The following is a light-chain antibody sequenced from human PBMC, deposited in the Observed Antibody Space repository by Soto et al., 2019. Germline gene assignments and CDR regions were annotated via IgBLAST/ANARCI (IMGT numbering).Light chain of an antibody. CDR3: QQANSFPLT. V-gene: IGKV1-12*01. CDR1: QGISSW. CDR2: GAS. Sequence: DIPMTQSPSSVSASVGDRVTITCRASQGISSWLVWYQQKPGKAPKVLIYGASTLQSGVPSRFSGSGSVTDFTLTINSLQPEDFATYICQQANSFPLTFGGGTRVEIK. J-gene: IGKJ4*01.